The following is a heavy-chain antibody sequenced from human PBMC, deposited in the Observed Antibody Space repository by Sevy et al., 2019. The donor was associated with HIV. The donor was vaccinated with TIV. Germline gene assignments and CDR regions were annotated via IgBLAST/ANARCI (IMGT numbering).Heavy chain of an antibody. J-gene: IGHJ4*02. CDR1: GFTFSNFG. CDR2: MWYDGSNK. CDR3: ARGPSLIVAGSAGYLDY. D-gene: IGHD2-21*01. V-gene: IGHV3-33*01. Sequence: GGSLRLSCTASGFTFSNFGIHWVRQAPGKGLQWVALMWYDGSNKYDADSVKGRFTISRDSSKNTVYLQMNNLRAEDTAMYYCARGPSLIVAGSAGYLDYRGQGTLVTVSS.